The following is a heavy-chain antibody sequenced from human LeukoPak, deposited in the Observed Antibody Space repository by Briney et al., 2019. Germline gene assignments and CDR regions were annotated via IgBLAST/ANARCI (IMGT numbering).Heavy chain of an antibody. J-gene: IGHJ4*02. CDR1: GGSFSGYY. CDR2: INHSGST. D-gene: IGHD3-9*01. CDR3: ARGFRDILTGYSFDY. Sequence: PSETLSLTCAVYGGSFSGYYWSRIRQPPGKGLEWIGEINHSGSTNYNPSLKSRVTISVDTSKNQFSLKLSSVTAADTAVYYCARGFRDILTGYSFDYWGQGTLVTVSS. V-gene: IGHV4-34*01.